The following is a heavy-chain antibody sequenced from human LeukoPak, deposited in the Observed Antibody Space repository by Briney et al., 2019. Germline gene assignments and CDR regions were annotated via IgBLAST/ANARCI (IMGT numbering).Heavy chain of an antibody. CDR3: ARAEYYYDSSGYYNDY. D-gene: IGHD3-22*01. CDR1: GGTFSSYA. CDR2: IIPIFGTA. J-gene: IGHJ4*02. V-gene: IGHV1-69*13. Sequence: SVKVSCKASGGTFSSYAISWVRQAPGQGLEWMGGIIPIFGTANYAQKFQGRVTITADESTSTAYMELSSLRSEDTAVYYCARAEYYYDSSGYYNDYWGQGTLVTVSS.